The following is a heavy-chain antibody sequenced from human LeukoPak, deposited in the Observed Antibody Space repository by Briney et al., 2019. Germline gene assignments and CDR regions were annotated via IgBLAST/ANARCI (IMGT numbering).Heavy chain of an antibody. CDR3: ARDRGYSGYDPNFDY. V-gene: IGHV3-7*01. D-gene: IGHD5-12*01. CDR1: GFTFSMYS. CDR2: IKQDGSEK. J-gene: IGHJ4*02. Sequence: GGSLRLSCVASGFTFSMYSMNWVRQAPGKGLEWVANIKQDGSEKYYVDSVKGRFTISRDNAKNSLYLQMNSLRAEDTAVYYCARDRGYSGYDPNFDYWGQGTLVTVSS.